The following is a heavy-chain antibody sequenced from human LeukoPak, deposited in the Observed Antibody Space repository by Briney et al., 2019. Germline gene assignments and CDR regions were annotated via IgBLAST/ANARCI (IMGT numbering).Heavy chain of an antibody. D-gene: IGHD3-10*01. CDR1: GGSFSGYY. CDR3: ARHRAPYGSGSYYKSWFDP. J-gene: IGHJ5*02. Sequence: SETLSLTCAVYGGSFSGYYWSWIRQPPGKGLEWIGEINHSGSTNYNPSLKSRVSISVDTSKNQFSLKLSSVTAADTAVYYCARHRAPYGSGSYYKSWFDPWGQGTLVTVSS. V-gene: IGHV4-34*01. CDR2: INHSGST.